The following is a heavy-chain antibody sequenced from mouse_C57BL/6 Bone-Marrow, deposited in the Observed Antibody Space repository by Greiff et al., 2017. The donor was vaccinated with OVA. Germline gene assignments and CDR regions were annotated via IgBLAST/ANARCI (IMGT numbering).Heavy chain of an antibody. CDR2: INPSNGGT. Sequence: QVHVKQPGTELVKPGASVKLSCKASGYTFTSYWMHWVKQRPGQGLEWIGNINPSNGGTNYNEKFKSKATLTVDKSSSTAYMQLSSLTSEDSAVYYCARTDYYGSRYYFDYWGQGTTLTVSS. D-gene: IGHD1-1*01. CDR1: GYTFTSYW. CDR3: ARTDYYGSRYYFDY. V-gene: IGHV1-53*01. J-gene: IGHJ2*01.